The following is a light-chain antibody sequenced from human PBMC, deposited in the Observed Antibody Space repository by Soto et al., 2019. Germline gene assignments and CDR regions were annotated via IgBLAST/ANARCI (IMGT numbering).Light chain of an antibody. CDR1: SSDVGAFNY. J-gene: IGLJ1*01. CDR2: DVS. V-gene: IGLV2-14*03. Sequence: QSVLTQPASVSGSPGQSIAISCTGTSSDVGAFNYVSWYQQHPGKAPKFMIFDVSSRPSGVSDRFSGSKSGNTASLTISGLQTEDAAYYYCTSYTTSRTHVFGSGTKGTAL. CDR3: TSYTTSRTHV.